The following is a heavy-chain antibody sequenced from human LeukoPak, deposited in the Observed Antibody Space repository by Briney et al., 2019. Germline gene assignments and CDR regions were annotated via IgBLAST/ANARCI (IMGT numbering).Heavy chain of an antibody. Sequence: GGSLRLSCAASGFTFSSCWMSWVRQAPGKGLECVANIKQDGSEKYYVDSVKGRFTISRDNVKNPLYLQMNSLRAEDTAVYYCARLLPRSGSSWDDYWGQGTLVTVSS. D-gene: IGHD6-13*01. CDR3: ARLLPRSGSSWDDY. CDR1: GFTFSSCW. V-gene: IGHV3-7*02. J-gene: IGHJ4*02. CDR2: IKQDGSEK.